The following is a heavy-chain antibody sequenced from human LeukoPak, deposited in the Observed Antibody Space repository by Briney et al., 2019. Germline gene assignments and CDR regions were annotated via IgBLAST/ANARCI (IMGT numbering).Heavy chain of an antibody. D-gene: IGHD5-18*01. J-gene: IGHJ4*02. CDR1: GFTFSNYY. CDR2: ITSSGDTI. Sequence: GGSLRLSCAASGFTFSNYYMSWIRQAPGKGLERVSYITSSGDTIYNADSVKGRFTISRDNAKNSLYLQMNSLRAEDTAMYYCVRGGGYRYGYDGDYWGQGTLVTVSS. V-gene: IGHV3-11*01. CDR3: VRGGGYRYGYDGDY.